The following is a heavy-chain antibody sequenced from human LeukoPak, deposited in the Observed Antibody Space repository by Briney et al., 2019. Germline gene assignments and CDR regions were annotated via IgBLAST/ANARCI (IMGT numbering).Heavy chain of an antibody. CDR3: ARDFHDPLMTLDAFDI. J-gene: IGHJ3*02. CDR1: GLRFSDYY. Sequence: PGGSLRLSCAASGLRFSDYYVSWIRQAPGKGLQWVSYISSGGDIMHYADSVKGRFTSSRDNAKNSLYLQMNSLRAEDTAVYYCARDFHDPLMTLDAFDIWGQGTMVTVSS. V-gene: IGHV3-11*04. D-gene: IGHD3-16*01. CDR2: ISSGGDIM.